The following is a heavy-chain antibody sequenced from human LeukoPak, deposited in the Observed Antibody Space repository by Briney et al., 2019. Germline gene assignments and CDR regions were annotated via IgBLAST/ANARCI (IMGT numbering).Heavy chain of an antibody. J-gene: IGHJ3*02. D-gene: IGHD1-7*01. CDR1: GDSVSNNSAA. CDR3: ARDQNSVEDAFDI. Sequence: SQTLSLTCAISGDSVSNNSAAWNWIRQSPSRGLEWLGRTYYRSKWYNDYAVSVTSRITINPDTSKDQFSLQLHSVTPDDTAVHYCARDQNSVEDAFDIWGQATMVTVSS. CDR2: TYYRSKWYN. V-gene: IGHV6-1*01.